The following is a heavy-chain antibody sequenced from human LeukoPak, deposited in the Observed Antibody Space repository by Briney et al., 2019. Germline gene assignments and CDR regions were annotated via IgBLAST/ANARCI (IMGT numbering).Heavy chain of an antibody. CDR1: GGSLSSHY. D-gene: IGHD2-2*01. CDR3: ARQATSYLGPSWFDP. Sequence: PSETLSFTCTVSGGSLSSHYWSWIRQPPGKGLEWIGYIYFNGGINYNPSLESRVTISVDTSKNQFSLKLRSVTAADTAVYYCARQATSYLGPSWFDPWGQGTLVTVSS. V-gene: IGHV4-59*08. J-gene: IGHJ5*02. CDR2: IYFNGGI.